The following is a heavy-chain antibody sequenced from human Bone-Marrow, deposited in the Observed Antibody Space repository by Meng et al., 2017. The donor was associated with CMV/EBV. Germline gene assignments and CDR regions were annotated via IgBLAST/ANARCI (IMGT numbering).Heavy chain of an antibody. D-gene: IGHD3-22*01. CDR1: VFPFSGYG. V-gene: IGHV3-30*02. Sequence: SVFPFSGYGMPLVRQAPGKGLEWVAFIRYDGSNKYYADSVKGRFTISRDNSKNTLYLQMNSLRAEDTAVYYCYSYYYDSSGYGWFDPWGQGTLVTVSS. CDR2: IRYDGSNK. CDR3: YSYYYDSSGYGWFDP. J-gene: IGHJ5*02.